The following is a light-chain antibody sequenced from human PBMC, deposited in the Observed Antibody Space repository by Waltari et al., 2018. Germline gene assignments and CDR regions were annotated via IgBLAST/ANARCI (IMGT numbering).Light chain of an antibody. J-gene: IGKJ4*01. V-gene: IGKV1-39*01. CDR2: AAS. Sequence: DIQMTQSPSSLSASVGDSVSLACRASQYISDYFNWYQQKPGKAPKLLISAASSLQSGVPSRFRGSGSGTVFTLTISNLQPEDFATYYCQQSKNAPLTFGGGTRVEI. CDR3: QQSKNAPLT. CDR1: QYISDY.